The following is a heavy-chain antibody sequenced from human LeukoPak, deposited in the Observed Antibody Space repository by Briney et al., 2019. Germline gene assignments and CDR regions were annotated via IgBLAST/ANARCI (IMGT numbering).Heavy chain of an antibody. D-gene: IGHD4-23*01. CDR3: ARERYGGPDAFYI. V-gene: IGHV3-66*02. CDR1: GFTVSSNY. J-gene: IGHJ3*02. CDR2: IYSGGST. Sequence: GGSLRLSCAASGFTVSSNYMSWVRQAPGKGLEWVSVIYSGGSTYYADSVNGRFTISRDKSKNTLYLQMNSLRAEDTAVYYCARERYGGPDAFYIWGQGTMVTVSS.